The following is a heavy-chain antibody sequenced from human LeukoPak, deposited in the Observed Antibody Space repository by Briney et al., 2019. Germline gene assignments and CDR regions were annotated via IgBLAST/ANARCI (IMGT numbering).Heavy chain of an antibody. CDR3: ARAPVERRRNAFDI. CDR1: GGSISSYY. CDR2: IYYSGST. D-gene: IGHD5-24*01. J-gene: IGHJ3*02. V-gene: IGHV4-59*01. Sequence: PSETLSLTCTVSGGSISSYYWSWIRQPPGKGLEWIGYIYYSGSTNCNPSLKSRVTISVDTSKNQFSLKLSSVTAADTAVYYCARAPVERRRNAFDIWGQGTMVTVSS.